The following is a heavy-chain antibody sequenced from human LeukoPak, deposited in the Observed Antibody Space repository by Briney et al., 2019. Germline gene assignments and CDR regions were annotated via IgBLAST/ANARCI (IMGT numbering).Heavy chain of an antibody. J-gene: IGHJ4*02. D-gene: IGHD1-26*01. Sequence: ASVKVSCKASGYTFTSYYMHWVRQAPGQGLEWMGWINPNSGGTNYAQKFQGRVTMTRDTSISTAYMELSRLRSDDTAVYYCARGVGANYYFDYWGQGTLVTVSS. CDR2: INPNSGGT. CDR1: GYTFTSYY. CDR3: ARGVGANYYFDY. V-gene: IGHV1-2*02.